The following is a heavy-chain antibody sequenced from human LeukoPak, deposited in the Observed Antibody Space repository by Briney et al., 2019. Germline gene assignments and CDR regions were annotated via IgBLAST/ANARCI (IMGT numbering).Heavy chain of an antibody. J-gene: IGHJ4*02. Sequence: QTGGSLRLSCAASAFTFSNYWMSWVRQAPGKGLEWVANINQDGSEKYYVDSVKGRFTISRDNAKNSLFLQMNSLRAEDTAVYYCARSPDGYSYGYLYWGQGTLVTVSS. D-gene: IGHD5-18*01. CDR1: AFTFSNYW. V-gene: IGHV3-7*01. CDR2: INQDGSEK. CDR3: ARSPDGYSYGYLY.